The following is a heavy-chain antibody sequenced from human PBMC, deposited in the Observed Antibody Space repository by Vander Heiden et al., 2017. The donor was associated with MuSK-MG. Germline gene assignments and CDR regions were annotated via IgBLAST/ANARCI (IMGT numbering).Heavy chain of an antibody. D-gene: IGHD3-10*01. CDR1: NYVLTASG. V-gene: IGHV1-18*04. Sequence: QVQLEQSGPAVQKPGASVKVSCKAINYVLTASGFSWVRQAPGQGLECMGWISGYNGKTNEEKRFQGRVIRTRDTSTRTVYMELRSLTFDDTAVYYGARDGWMRSGDGAGDFWGQGTLVTVSS. CDR3: ARDGWMRSGDGAGDF. J-gene: IGHJ4*02. CDR2: ISGYNGKT.